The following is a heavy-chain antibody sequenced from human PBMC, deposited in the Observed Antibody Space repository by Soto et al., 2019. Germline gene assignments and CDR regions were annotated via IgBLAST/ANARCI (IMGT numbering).Heavy chain of an antibody. J-gene: IGHJ5*02. CDR1: GFTFSDYY. D-gene: IGHD3-10*01. Sequence: QVQLVESGGGLVKPGGSLRLSCAASGFTFSDYYMSWIRQAPGKGLEWVSYISSSGSTIYYADSVKGRFTISRDNAXNXVYLQMNSLRAEDTAVYYCARVRYYGSGSSINWFDPWGQGTLVTVSS. CDR2: ISSSGSTI. V-gene: IGHV3-11*01. CDR3: ARVRYYGSGSSINWFDP.